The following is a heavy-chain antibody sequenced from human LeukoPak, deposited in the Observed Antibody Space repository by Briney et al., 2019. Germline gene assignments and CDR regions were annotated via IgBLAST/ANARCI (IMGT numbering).Heavy chain of an antibody. CDR2: LYSCSST. CDR3: ARVGDHFHWYLDL. D-gene: IGHD3-3*02. Sequence: GGSLRLSCAASGFSVSTNYMNWVRQAPGKGLEWVSILYSCSSTYYADSVEGRFIVSRDSSKNTLSLQMNDLRAEDTAVYYCARVGDHFHWYLDLWGRGTLVTVSS. CDR1: GFSVSTNY. V-gene: IGHV3-53*01. J-gene: IGHJ2*01.